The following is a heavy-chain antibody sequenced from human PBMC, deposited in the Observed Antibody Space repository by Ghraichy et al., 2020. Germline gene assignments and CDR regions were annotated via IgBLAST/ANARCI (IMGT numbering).Heavy chain of an antibody. D-gene: IGHD3-10*01. CDR1: GVSITTYY. J-gene: IGHJ5*02. CDR2: MHNSGGT. V-gene: IGHV4-59*01. CDR3: ARSYYGSGSYRFDP. Sequence: GSLSLTCTVSGVSITTYYWSWIRQPPGKGLEWIGHMHNSGGTSYNPSLKSRANISLDTSNNQFSLHLSSVTAAETAVYYCARSYYGSGSYRFDPWGQGTLVTVSS.